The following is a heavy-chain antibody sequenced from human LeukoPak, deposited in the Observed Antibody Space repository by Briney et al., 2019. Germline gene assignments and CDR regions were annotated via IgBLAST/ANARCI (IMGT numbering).Heavy chain of an antibody. Sequence: SETLTLTCTVSRDSMIGYYWGWIRQPPGTGLDWVGNIFYRGSTTYNPSLKSRVTISLDMAKSQFSLNLTSVTAADSAIYYCARSKSGYRFDYWSRGTRVIVSS. CDR2: IFYRGST. D-gene: IGHD5-12*01. CDR3: ARSKSGYRFDY. V-gene: IGHV4-59*01. J-gene: IGHJ4*02. CDR1: RDSMIGYY.